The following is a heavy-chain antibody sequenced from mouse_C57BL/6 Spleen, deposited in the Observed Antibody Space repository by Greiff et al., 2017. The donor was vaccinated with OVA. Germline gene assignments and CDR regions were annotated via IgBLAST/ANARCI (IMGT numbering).Heavy chain of an antibody. CDR2: INPGSGGT. J-gene: IGHJ2*01. D-gene: IGHD2-2*01. Sequence: QVQLKESGAELVRPGTSVKVSCKASGYAFTNYLIEWVKQRPGQGLEWIGVINPGSGGTNYNEKFKGKATLTADKSSSTAYMQLSSLTSEDSAVYFCARGRIYYGYDGPLFDYWGQGTTLTVSS. CDR1: GYAFTNYL. CDR3: ARGRIYYGYDGPLFDY. V-gene: IGHV1-54*01.